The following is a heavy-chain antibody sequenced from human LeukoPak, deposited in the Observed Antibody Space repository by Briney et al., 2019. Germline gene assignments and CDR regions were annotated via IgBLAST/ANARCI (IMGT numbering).Heavy chain of an antibody. J-gene: IGHJ4*02. CDR2: IYYSGST. D-gene: IGHD3-3*01. CDR3: ARGGTYYDFWSGYYYFDY. Sequence: SETLFLTCAVYGGSFSSYYWSWIRQPPGKGLEWIGYIYYSGSTNYNPSLKSRVTISVDTSKNQFSLKLSSVTAADTAVYYCARGGTYYDFWSGYYYFDYWGQGTLVTVSS. CDR1: GGSFSSYY. V-gene: IGHV4-59*01.